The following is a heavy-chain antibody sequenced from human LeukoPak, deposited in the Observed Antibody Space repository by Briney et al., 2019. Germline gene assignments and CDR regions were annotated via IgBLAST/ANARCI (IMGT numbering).Heavy chain of an antibody. CDR2: IYTSGGT. V-gene: IGHV4-61*02. CDR3: AGRGSNSGTFDI. J-gene: IGHJ3*02. D-gene: IGHD4-23*01. Sequence: SETLSLTCTVSGGSITNLNYYWTWIRQPVGKRLEWIGRIYTSGGTDYNPSLKARATLSVDKSKNQFSLNLASLTATDTALYYCAGRGSNSGTFDIWGPGTFVTVSS. CDR1: GGSITNLNYY.